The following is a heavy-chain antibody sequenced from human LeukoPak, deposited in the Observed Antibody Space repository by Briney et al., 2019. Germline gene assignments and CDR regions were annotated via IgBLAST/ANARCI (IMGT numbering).Heavy chain of an antibody. D-gene: IGHD6-13*01. CDR3: ARRGGIAAVEGWFDP. J-gene: IGHJ5*02. Sequence: SETLSLTCTVSGGSISSGGYYWSWIRQPPGKGLEWIGYIYHSGSTYYNPSLKSRVTISVDRSKNQFSLKLSSVTAADTAVYYCARRGGIAAVEGWFDPWGQGTLVTVSS. CDR2: IYHSGST. V-gene: IGHV4-30-2*01. CDR1: GGSISSGGYY.